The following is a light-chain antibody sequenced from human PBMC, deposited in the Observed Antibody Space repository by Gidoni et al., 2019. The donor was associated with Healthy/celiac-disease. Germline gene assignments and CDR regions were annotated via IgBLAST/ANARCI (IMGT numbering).Light chain of an antibody. CDR3: SSYTSSSTMV. J-gene: IGLJ2*01. V-gene: IGLV2-14*03. CDR2: DVS. Sequence: QSALTQPASVSGSPGQSITISCTGTSSDVGGYKYVSWYQQHPGRAPQLMIYDVSDRPSGVSRRFSGSKSGNTASLTISGLQAEDEADYYCSSYTSSSTMVFGGGTKLTVL. CDR1: SSDVGGYKY.